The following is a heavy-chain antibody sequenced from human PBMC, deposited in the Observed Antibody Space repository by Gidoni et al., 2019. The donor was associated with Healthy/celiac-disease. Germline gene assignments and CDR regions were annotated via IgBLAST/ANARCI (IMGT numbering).Heavy chain of an antibody. J-gene: IGHJ3*02. V-gene: IGHV3-21*01. D-gene: IGHD2-2*01. CDR1: GFTFSSYS. CDR3: ARLSDPGYQPLRDAFDI. Sequence: EVQLVESGGGLVKPGGSLRLSCAASGFTFSSYSMNGVRQAPGKGLEWVSSISSSSSYIYYADSVKGRFTISRDNAKNSLYLQMNSLRAEDTAVYYCARLSDPGYQPLRDAFDIWGQGTMVTVSS. CDR2: ISSSSSYI.